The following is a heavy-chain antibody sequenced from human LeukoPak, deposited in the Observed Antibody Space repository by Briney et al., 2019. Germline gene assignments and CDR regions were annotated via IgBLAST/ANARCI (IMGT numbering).Heavy chain of an antibody. V-gene: IGHV3-74*01. CDR3: VGLGGGLPGGS. D-gene: IGHD2-15*01. J-gene: IGHJ5*02. Sequence: GGSLRLSCAASGFTFSSYWMHWVRQVPGKGLVWVSRISSGGSSTSYADSVKGRFTISRDNAKNILYLQMNSLRTEDTAVYYCVGLGGGLPGGSWGQGTLVTVSS. CDR2: ISSGGSST. CDR1: GFTFSSYW.